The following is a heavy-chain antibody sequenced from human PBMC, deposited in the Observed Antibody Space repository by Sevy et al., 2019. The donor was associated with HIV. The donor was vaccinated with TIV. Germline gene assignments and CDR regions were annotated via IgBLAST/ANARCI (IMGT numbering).Heavy chain of an antibody. CDR3: AKERRVTMVRGVISSQDY. CDR2: ISGSGGST. J-gene: IGHJ4*02. V-gene: IGHV3-23*01. CDR1: GFTFSSYA. D-gene: IGHD3-10*01. Sequence: GGSLRLSCAASGFTFSSYAMSWVRQAPGKGLEWVSAISGSGGSTYYADSVKGRFTISRDNSKNTLYQQMNSLRAEDTAVYYCAKERRVTMVRGVISSQDYWGQGTLVTVSS.